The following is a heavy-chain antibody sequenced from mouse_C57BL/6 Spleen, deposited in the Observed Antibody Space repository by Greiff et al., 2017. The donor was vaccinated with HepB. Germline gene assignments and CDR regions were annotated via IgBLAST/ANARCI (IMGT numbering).Heavy chain of an antibody. Sequence: QVQLLQSGAELVRPGASVTLSCKASGYTFTDYEMHWVKQTPVHGLEWIGAIDTETGGTAYNQKFKGKAILTADKSSSTAYMELRSLTSEDSAVCYCTSPVVAPDFWGQGTTLTVSS. J-gene: IGHJ2*01. CDR3: TSPVVAPDF. V-gene: IGHV1-15*01. CDR2: IDTETGGT. D-gene: IGHD1-1*01. CDR1: GYTFTDYE.